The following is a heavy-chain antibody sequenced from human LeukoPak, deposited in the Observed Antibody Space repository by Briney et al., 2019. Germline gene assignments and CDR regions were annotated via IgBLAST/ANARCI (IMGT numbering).Heavy chain of an antibody. CDR1: VGTFSSYA. V-gene: IGHV1-69*04. D-gene: IGHD1-20*01. CDR3: ASGKIITGTDDY. CDR2: IIPILGIA. Sequence: ASVKVSCKASVGTFSSYAISWVRQAPGQGLEWMGRIIPILGIANYAQKFQGRVTITADKSTSTAYMELSSLRSEDTAVYYCASGKIITGTDDYWGQGTLVTVSS. J-gene: IGHJ4*02.